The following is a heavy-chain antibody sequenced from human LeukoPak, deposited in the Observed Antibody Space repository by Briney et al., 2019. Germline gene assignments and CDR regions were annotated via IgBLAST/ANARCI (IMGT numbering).Heavy chain of an antibody. Sequence: GGSLRLSCAASGFTFSSYSMNWVRQAPGKGLEWVSSISSSSSYIYYADSVKGRFTISRDNSKNMVYLQMDSLRAEDTALYYCARDSGWLRYHDWGQGALVTVSS. V-gene: IGHV3-21*04. CDR1: GFTFSSYS. CDR2: ISSSSSYI. J-gene: IGHJ4*02. D-gene: IGHD5-12*01. CDR3: ARDSGWLRYHD.